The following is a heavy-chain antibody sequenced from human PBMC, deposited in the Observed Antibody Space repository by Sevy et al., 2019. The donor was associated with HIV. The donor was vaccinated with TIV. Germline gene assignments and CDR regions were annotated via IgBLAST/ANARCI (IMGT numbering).Heavy chain of an antibody. V-gene: IGHV1-2*02. D-gene: IGHD6-13*01. CDR1: GYTLTCYY. J-gene: IGHJ6*02. Sequence: ASVKVSCKASGYTLTCYYMHWVRQAPGQGLEWMGWINPNSGGTNYAQKFQGRVTMTRDTSISTAYMELSRLRSDDTAVYYCARGVSSWSYYYYGMDVWGQGSTVTVSS. CDR3: ARGVSSWSYYYYGMDV. CDR2: INPNSGGT.